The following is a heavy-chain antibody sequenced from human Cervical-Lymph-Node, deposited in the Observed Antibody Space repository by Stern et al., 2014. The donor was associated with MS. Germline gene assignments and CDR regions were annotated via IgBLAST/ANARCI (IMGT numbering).Heavy chain of an antibody. D-gene: IGHD6-19*01. CDR3: ARGRRYSSGWYYFDY. CDR1: GGSFSGYY. CDR2: INHSGST. V-gene: IGHV4-34*01. Sequence: QVQLVQWGAGLLKPSETLSLTCAVYGGSFSGYYWSWIRQPPGKGLEWIGEINHSGSTNYNPSLKSRVTISVDTSKNQFSLKLSSVTAADTAVYYCARGRRYSSGWYYFDYWGQGTLVTVSS. J-gene: IGHJ4*02.